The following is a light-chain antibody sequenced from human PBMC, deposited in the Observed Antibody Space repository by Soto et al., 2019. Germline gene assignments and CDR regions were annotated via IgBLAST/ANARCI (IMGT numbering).Light chain of an antibody. J-gene: IGKJ2*01. V-gene: IGKV3-15*01. Sequence: EIVMTQSPGILSVSSGEGATLSCRASQYVGGSLAWYQQKPGQAPRLLIYGASTRATASPARFSASGSGTDFTLSISSLQSEDFAIYYCHQYHNWPYTFGQGTKLEI. CDR3: HQYHNWPYT. CDR2: GAS. CDR1: QYVGGS.